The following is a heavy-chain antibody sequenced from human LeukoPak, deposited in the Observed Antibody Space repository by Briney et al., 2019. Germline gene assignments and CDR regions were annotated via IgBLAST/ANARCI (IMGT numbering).Heavy chain of an antibody. D-gene: IGHD3-10*01. V-gene: IGHV3-21*01. J-gene: IGHJ3*01. CDR3: ARDGGLTYYYGPGSYYNR. CDR2: ISSSSSYI. CDR1: GFTFSSYS. Sequence: GGSLRLSCAASGFTFSSYSMNWVRQAPGKGLEWVSSISSSSSYIYYADSVKGRFTISRDNAKNSLYLQMNSLRAEDTAVYYCARDGGLTYYYGPGSYYNRWGQGTMVTVSS.